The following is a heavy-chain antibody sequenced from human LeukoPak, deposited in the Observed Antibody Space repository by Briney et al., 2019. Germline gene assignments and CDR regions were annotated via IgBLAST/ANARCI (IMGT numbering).Heavy chain of an antibody. D-gene: IGHD4-17*01. J-gene: IGHJ4*02. Sequence: QPGRSLRLSCAASGFTFSSYAMHWVRQAPGKGLEWVAVISYDGSNKYYADSVKGRFTISRANSKNTLYLQMNSLRAEDTAVYYCARFSKPGYGDYLYYFDYWGQGTLVTVSS. CDR3: ARFSKPGYGDYLYYFDY. CDR2: ISYDGSNK. V-gene: IGHV3-30*04. CDR1: GFTFSSYA.